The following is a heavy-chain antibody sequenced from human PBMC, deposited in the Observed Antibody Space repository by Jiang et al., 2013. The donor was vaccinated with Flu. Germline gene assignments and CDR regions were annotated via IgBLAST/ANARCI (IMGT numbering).Heavy chain of an antibody. D-gene: IGHD3-10*01. CDR3: ARGGNYYGSGSYYSIFDY. CDR1: GGSISSGGYS. V-gene: IGHV4-30-2*01. J-gene: IGHJ4*02. Sequence: TCAVSGGSISSGGYSWSWIRQPPGKGLEWIGYIYHSGSTHYNPSLKSRVTISVDRSKKQFSLKLSSVTAADTAVYYCARGGNYYGSGSYYSIFDYWGQGTLVTVSS. CDR2: IYHSGST.